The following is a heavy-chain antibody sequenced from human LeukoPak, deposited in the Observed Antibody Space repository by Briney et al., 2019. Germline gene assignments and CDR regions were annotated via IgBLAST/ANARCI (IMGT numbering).Heavy chain of an antibody. Sequence: SETLSLTCTVSGGSISSGDYYWSWIRQPPGKGLEWIGYIYYSGSTYYNPSLKSRVTISVDTSKNQFSLKLSSVTAADTAVYCCARGDGDYSYFDYWGQGTLVTVSS. CDR3: ARGDGDYSYFDY. CDR1: GGSISSGDYY. J-gene: IGHJ4*02. V-gene: IGHV4-30-4*01. D-gene: IGHD4-17*01. CDR2: IYYSGST.